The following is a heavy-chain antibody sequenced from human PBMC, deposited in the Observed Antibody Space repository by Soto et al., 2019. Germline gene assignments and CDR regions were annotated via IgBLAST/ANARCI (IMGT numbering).Heavy chain of an antibody. J-gene: IGHJ3*02. V-gene: IGHV1-18*01. CDR3: ARVQTRWLTWAFDI. CDR1: GYTFISYG. Sequence: HVQLVQSGAEVKKPGASLKVSCKASGYTFISYGVSWVRQAPGQSLERLGWISPYNGNTTYAQEFQGRITMTTDTGTSTVYIDLRRLRTDDSAVNYCARVQTRWLTWAFDIWGQGTMVVVSS. CDR2: ISPYNGNT. D-gene: IGHD5-12*01.